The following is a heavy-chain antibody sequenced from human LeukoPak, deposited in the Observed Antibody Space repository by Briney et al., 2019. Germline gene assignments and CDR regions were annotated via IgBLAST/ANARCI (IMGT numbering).Heavy chain of an antibody. V-gene: IGHV4-39*07. J-gene: IGHJ3*02. CDR2: IYYSGST. D-gene: IGHD2-15*01. CDR1: GGSISRSSYY. CDR3: AIGYCRGGSCDDEPGDAFDI. Sequence: SETLSLTCTVSGGSISRSSYYWGWIRQPPGKGLEWIGTIYYSGSTYYNPSLKSRVTISVDTSKNQFSLRLSSVTAADTAVYYCAIGYCRGGSCDDEPGDAFDIWGQGTMVAVSS.